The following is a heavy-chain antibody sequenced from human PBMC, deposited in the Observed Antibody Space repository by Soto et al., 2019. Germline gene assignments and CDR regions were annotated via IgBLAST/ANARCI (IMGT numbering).Heavy chain of an antibody. D-gene: IGHD3-22*01. V-gene: IGHV3-23*01. CDR1: GFTFSSYA. J-gene: IGHJ5*02. CDR2: ISGSGVST. CDR3: ARDPSPLVVPPWGWFDP. Sequence: PGGSLRLSCAASGFTFSSYAMSWVRQAPGKGLECVSAISGSGVSTYYADSVKGRFTISRDNAKNSLYLQMNSLRAEGTAVYYCARDPSPLVVPPWGWFDPWGQGTLVTVSS.